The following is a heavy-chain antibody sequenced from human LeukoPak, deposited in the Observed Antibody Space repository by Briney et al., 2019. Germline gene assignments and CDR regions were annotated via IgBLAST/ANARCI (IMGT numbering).Heavy chain of an antibody. CDR1: GFTFSSYG. CDR2: ISYDGSNK. V-gene: IGHV3-30*18. CDR3: AKERVGALLDY. D-gene: IGHD1-26*01. Sequence: PGGSLRLSCAASGFTFSSYGMRWVRQAPGKGLEWVAVISYDGSNKYYADSVKGRFTISRDNSKNTLYLQMNSLRAEDTAVYYCAKERVGALLDYWGQGTLVTVSS. J-gene: IGHJ4*02.